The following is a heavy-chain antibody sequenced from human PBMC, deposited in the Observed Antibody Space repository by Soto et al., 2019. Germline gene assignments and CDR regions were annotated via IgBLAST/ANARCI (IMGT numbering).Heavy chain of an antibody. CDR1: GFTFNSYS. CDR3: ARRGIAAAGDSY. J-gene: IGHJ4*02. D-gene: IGHD6-13*01. Sequence: EVQLVESGGGLVQPGGSLRPSCAVSGFTFNSYSMTWVRQAPGKGLEWVANIKPDGSEKHYMDSVKGRFTISRDNAKNSLYLQMNSLRAEDTAVYYCARRGIAAAGDSYWGQGTLVTVSS. V-gene: IGHV3-7*05. CDR2: IKPDGSEK.